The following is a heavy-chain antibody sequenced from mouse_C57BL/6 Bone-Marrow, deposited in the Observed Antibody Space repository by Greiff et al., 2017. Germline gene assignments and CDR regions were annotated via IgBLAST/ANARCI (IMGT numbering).Heavy chain of an antibody. D-gene: IGHD1-1*01. CDR2: IYPRSGNT. J-gene: IGHJ4*01. V-gene: IGHV1-81*01. CDR1: GYTFTSYG. Sequence: VQLVESGAELARPGASVKLSCKASGYTFTSYGISWVKQRTGQGLEWIGEIYPRSGNTYYNQKFQGKATLNEDKSSSTAYMELRNLTSEDSAVYFCERWITTVVATHYYDAMNYWGQGTSVTVSS. CDR3: ERWITTVVATHYYDAMNY.